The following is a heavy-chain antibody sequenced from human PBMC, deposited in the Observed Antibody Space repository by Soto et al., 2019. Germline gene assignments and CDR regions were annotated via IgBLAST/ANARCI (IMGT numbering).Heavy chain of an antibody. J-gene: IGHJ4*02. CDR1: GFTFSTYA. V-gene: IGHV3-23*01. Sequence: EVQLLESGGGLVQPGGSLRLSCAASGFTFSTYAMSWVRQAPGKGLEWVSAISGSGGSTYYADSVKGRFTISRDNSKNTLYLQMHRLRAEDTAVYYCAINWDTTSSSSSHWGQGTLVTVSS. D-gene: IGHD6-6*01. CDR2: ISGSGGST. CDR3: AINWDTTSSSSSH.